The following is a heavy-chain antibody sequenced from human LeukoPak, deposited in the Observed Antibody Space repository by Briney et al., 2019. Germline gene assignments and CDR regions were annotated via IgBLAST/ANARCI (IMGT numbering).Heavy chain of an antibody. CDR3: ARLWFGEH. D-gene: IGHD3-10*01. CDR1: GGSISSSSYY. V-gene: IGHV4-39*07. Sequence: KPSETLSLTCTVSGGSISSSSYYWGWIRQPPGKGLEWIGEINHSGSTNYNPSLKSRVTISVDTSKNQFSLKLSSVTAADTAVYYCARLWFGEHWGQGTLVTVSS. J-gene: IGHJ1*01. CDR2: INHSGST.